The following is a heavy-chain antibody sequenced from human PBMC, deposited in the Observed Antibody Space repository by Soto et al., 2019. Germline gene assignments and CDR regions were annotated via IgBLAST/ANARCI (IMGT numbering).Heavy chain of an antibody. J-gene: IGHJ4*02. V-gene: IGHV3-30-3*01. CDR3: ARLRDGYNYECDY. Sequence: QVQLVESGGGVVQPGRSLRLSCAASGFTFSSYAMHWVRQAPGKGLEWVAVISYDGSNKYYADSVKGRFTISRDNSKNTLYLQMNSLKDEDTAVYYCARLRDGYNYECDYWGQGTLVTVSS. CDR2: ISYDGSNK. CDR1: GFTFSSYA. D-gene: IGHD5-12*01.